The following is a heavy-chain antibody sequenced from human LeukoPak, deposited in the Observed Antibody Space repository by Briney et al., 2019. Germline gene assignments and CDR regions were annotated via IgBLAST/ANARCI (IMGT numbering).Heavy chain of an antibody. CDR2: IDYSGST. V-gene: IGHV4-59*01. Sequence: PSETLSLTRTVSGDSIRGYYRSWIQPPPGKGLEWIAYIDYSGSTNYNPSLKSRVPISVDTSKNQFSLKMSSVTAAGTAVYYCASHEYSSGWYVTEYFQHWGQGTLVTVSS. CDR1: GDSIRGYY. D-gene: IGHD6-19*01. J-gene: IGHJ1*01. CDR3: ASHEYSSGWYVTEYFQH.